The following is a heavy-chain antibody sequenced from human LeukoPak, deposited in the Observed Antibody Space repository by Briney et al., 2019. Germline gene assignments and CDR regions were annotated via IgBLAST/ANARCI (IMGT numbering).Heavy chain of an antibody. J-gene: IGHJ4*02. Sequence: GGSLRLSCAASGFTFSSYGMHWVRRAPGKGLEWVAVISYDGSNKYYADSVKGRFTISRDNSKNTLYLQMNSLRAEDTAVYYCAKTRDWSHFDYWGQGTLVTVSS. V-gene: IGHV3-30*18. CDR1: GFTFSSYG. CDR3: AKTRDWSHFDY. D-gene: IGHD3/OR15-3a*01. CDR2: ISYDGSNK.